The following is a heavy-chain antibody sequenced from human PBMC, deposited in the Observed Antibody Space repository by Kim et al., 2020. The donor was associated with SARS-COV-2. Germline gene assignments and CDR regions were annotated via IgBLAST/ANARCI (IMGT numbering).Heavy chain of an antibody. CDR2: IYYSGST. CDR1: GGSISSYY. D-gene: IGHD3-22*01. J-gene: IGHJ4*02. Sequence: SETLSLTCTVSGGSISSYYWSWIRQPPGKGLEWIGYIYYSGSTNYNPSLKSRVTISVDTSKNQFSLKLSSVTAADTAVYYCARASKWLLPFILDYWGQGTLVTVSS. CDR3: ARASKWLLPFILDY. V-gene: IGHV4-59*01.